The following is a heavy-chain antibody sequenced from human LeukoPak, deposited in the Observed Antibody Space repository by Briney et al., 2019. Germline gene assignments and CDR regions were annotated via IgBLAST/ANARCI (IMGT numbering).Heavy chain of an antibody. V-gene: IGHV1-69*05. Sequence: SVKVSCKASGGTISSYAISWVRQAPGRGLEWMGGIIPIFGTANYAQKFQGRVTITTDESTSTACMELSSLRSEDTAVYYCARELRPKYSSSWYASYYMDVWGTGTTVTVSS. CDR1: GGTISSYA. CDR3: ARELRPKYSSSWYASYYMDV. D-gene: IGHD6-13*01. CDR2: IIPIFGTA. J-gene: IGHJ6*03.